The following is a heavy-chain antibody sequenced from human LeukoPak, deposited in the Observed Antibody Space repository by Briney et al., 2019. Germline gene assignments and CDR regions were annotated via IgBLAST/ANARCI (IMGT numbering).Heavy chain of an antibody. J-gene: IGHJ4*02. V-gene: IGHV3-21*04. CDR2: ISSSSSYI. Sequence: GGSLRLSCAASGFTFSSYSMNWVRQAPGKGLEWVSSISSSSSYIYYADSVKGRFTISRDNAKNSLYLQMNSLRAEDTAVYYCAKDLNYDFWSGCLNILDYWGQGTLVTVSS. D-gene: IGHD3-3*01. CDR1: GFTFSSYS. CDR3: AKDLNYDFWSGCLNILDY.